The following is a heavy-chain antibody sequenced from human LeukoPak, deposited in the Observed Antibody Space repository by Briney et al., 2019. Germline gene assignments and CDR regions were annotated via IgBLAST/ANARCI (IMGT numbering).Heavy chain of an antibody. J-gene: IGHJ4*02. D-gene: IGHD5-18*01. V-gene: IGHV4-39*07. CDR3: ARIEDVTRGYNHAYYFDY. CDR2: IYYSGST. Sequence: SETLSLTCAVSGGSISSSSYYWGWIRQPPGKGLEWIGSIYYSGSTYYNPSLKSRVTMSIDTSKKQFSLKLRTATAADTAVYYCARIEDVTRGYNHAYYFDYWGQGTLVTVSS. CDR1: GGSISSSSYY.